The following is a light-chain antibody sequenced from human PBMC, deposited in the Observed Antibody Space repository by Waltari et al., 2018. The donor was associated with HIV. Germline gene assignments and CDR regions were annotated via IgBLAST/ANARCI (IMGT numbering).Light chain of an antibody. CDR3: CSYAGTYTWV. CDR2: DVS. J-gene: IGLJ2*01. CDR1: STDIGDYNY. V-gene: IGLV2-11*01. Sequence: QSALTQPRSVSGSPVQSVTISCRGSSTDIGDYNYVSWYHQHPGPVPNLLIFDVSKRPAGVPDRFSGSKSVNTASLTISGLQAEDEADYYCCSYAGTYTWVFGGGTRLTVL.